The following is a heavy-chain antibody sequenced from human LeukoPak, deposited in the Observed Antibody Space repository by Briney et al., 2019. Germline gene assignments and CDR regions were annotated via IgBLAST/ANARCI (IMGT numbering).Heavy chain of an antibody. J-gene: IGHJ4*02. V-gene: IGHV3-30*18. CDR2: ISCDGSNK. CDR1: GFTFSSYG. Sequence: GGSLRLSCAASGFTFSSYGMHWVRQAPGKGLEWVAVISCDGSNKYYADSVKGRFTISRDNSKNTLYLQMNSLRAEDTAVYYCAKSGGGYSGYDPYYFDYWGQGTLVTVSS. D-gene: IGHD5-12*01. CDR3: AKSGGGYSGYDPYYFDY.